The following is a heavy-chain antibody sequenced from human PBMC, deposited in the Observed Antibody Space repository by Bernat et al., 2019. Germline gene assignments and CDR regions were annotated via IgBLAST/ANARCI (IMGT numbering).Heavy chain of an antibody. V-gene: IGHV3-15*01. D-gene: IGHD3-3*01. CDR1: GFTFSNAW. CDR3: TTENAMGDFWSGLTGGS. Sequence: EVQLVESGGGLVKPGGSLRLSCAASGFTFSNAWMSWVRQAPGKGLEWVGRIKSKTDGGTTDYAAPVKGRFTISRDDSKNTLYLQMNSLKTEDTAVYYCTTENAMGDFWSGLTGGSWGQGTMVTVSS. J-gene: IGHJ3*01. CDR2: IKSKTDGGTT.